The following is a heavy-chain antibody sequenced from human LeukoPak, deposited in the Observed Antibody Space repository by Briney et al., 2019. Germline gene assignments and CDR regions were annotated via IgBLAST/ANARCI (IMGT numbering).Heavy chain of an antibody. D-gene: IGHD2-15*01. Sequence: PGGSLRLSCAASGFTFSGSAMHWVRQASGKGLEWVGRIRSKANSYATAYAASVKGRFTISRDDSKNTAYLQMNSLKTEDTAVYSCARAQDCRGETCHFDYWGQGTLVTVSS. CDR1: GFTFSGSA. CDR2: IRSKANSYAT. J-gene: IGHJ4*02. V-gene: IGHV3-73*01. CDR3: ARAQDCRGETCHFDY.